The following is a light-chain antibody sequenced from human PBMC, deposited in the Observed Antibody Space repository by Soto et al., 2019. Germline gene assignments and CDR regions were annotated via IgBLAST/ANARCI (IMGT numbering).Light chain of an antibody. CDR1: SSDVGAHNY. CDR2: EVI. CDR3: SSFTGTENSYV. V-gene: IGLV2-8*01. Sequence: QSALTQPPSASGSPGQSVTISCTGTSSDVGAHNYVSWYRQHPGRAPKLIIYEVIKRPSGVPDRFSGSKSGNTASLTVSGLQVDDEGDYYCSSFTGTENSYVFGSGTKLTVL. J-gene: IGLJ1*01.